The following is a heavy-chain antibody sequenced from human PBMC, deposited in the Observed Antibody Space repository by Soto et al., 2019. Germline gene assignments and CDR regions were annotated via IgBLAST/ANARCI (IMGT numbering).Heavy chain of an antibody. CDR3: ARWEAAIDYVEV. CDR1: GGTFSSYT. J-gene: IGHJ6*03. V-gene: IGHV1-69*02. CDR2: IIPILGIA. D-gene: IGHD2-2*01. Sequence: QVQLVQSGAVVKKPGSSVKVSCKASGGTFSSYTISWVRQAPGQGLEWMGRIIPILGIANYAQKFQGRVTITADKSTSTAYMELSRLRSEDTAVYYCARWEAAIDYVEVWGKGTSVTVSS.